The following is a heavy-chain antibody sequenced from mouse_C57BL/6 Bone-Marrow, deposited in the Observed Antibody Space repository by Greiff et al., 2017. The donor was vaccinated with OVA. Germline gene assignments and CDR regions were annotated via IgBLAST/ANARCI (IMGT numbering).Heavy chain of an antibody. CDR2: IDPSDSYT. D-gene: IGHD1-1*01. CDR3: AREKAYGSSSAWFAY. CDR1: GYTFTSYW. Sequence: QVQLQQSGAELVMPGASVKLSCKASGYTFTSYWMHWVKQRPGQGLEWIGEIDPSDSYTNYNQKFKGKSTLTVDKSSSTAYMPLSSLTSEDSAVYYCAREKAYGSSSAWFAYWGQGTLVTVSA. J-gene: IGHJ3*01. V-gene: IGHV1-69*01.